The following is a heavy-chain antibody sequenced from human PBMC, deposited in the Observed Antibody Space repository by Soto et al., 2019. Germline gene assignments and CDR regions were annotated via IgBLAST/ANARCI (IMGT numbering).Heavy chain of an antibody. J-gene: IGHJ5*02. CDR1: GYTFNSYA. D-gene: IGHD4-4*01. Sequence: ASVKVSCKASGYTFNSYAMHWVRQAPGQRLEWMGWINAGNGNTKYSQKFQGRVTITRDTSASTAYMELRSLRSDDTAVYYCARDSLWGTTVTDENWFDPWGQGTLVTVSS. CDR2: INAGNGNT. CDR3: ARDSLWGTTVTDENWFDP. V-gene: IGHV1-3*01.